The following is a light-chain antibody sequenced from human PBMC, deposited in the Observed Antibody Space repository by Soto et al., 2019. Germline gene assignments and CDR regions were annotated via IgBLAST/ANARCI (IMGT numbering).Light chain of an antibody. J-gene: IGLJ2*01. V-gene: IGLV2-23*01. CDR1: SSDVGSYNL. CDR3: CSYAGSSTYVV. CDR2: EGS. Sequence: QSALTQPASVSGSPGQSITISCTETSSDVGSYNLVSWYQQHPGKAPKLMIYEGSKRPSGVSNRFSGSKSGNTASLTISGLQAEDEADYYCCSYAGSSTYVVFGGGTQLTVL.